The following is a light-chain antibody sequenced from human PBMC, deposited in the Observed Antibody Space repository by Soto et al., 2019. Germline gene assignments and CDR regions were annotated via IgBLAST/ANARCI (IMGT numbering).Light chain of an antibody. J-gene: IGKJ1*01. CDR1: RNLLHIDGYNY. CDR3: MQAVYTRT. V-gene: IGKV2-28*01. CDR2: LGS. Sequence: DIVMTQSPLSLPVTPGEPASISCRSSRNLLHIDGYNYLDWYLQKPGQSPQLLIYLGSYRASGVPDRFSGSGSGTDFTLRISRVEAEDVGVYYCMQAVYTRTFGPETNVDIK.